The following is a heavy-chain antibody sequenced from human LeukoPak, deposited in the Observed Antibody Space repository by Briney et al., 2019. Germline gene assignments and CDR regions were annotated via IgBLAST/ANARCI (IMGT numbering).Heavy chain of an antibody. CDR2: ISYDGSNK. CDR3: ARGGTPSSSWYTKSKNWFDP. D-gene: IGHD6-13*01. J-gene: IGHJ5*02. V-gene: IGHV3-30*03. Sequence: GGSLRLSCAASGFTFSSYGMHWVRQAPGKGLEWVAVISYDGSNKYYADSVRGRFTLSRDNAKNSLYLQMNSLRAEDTAVYYCARGGTPSSSWYTKSKNWFDPWGQGALVTVSS. CDR1: GFTFSSYG.